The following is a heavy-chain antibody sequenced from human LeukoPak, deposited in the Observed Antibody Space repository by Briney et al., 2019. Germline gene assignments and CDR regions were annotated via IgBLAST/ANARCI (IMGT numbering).Heavy chain of an antibody. CDR2: IYRSGST. D-gene: IGHD3-22*01. Sequence: SETLSLTCTVSGYSISSGYYWGWIRQPPGKGLEWIGSIYRSGSTNYNPSLKSRVTISVDTSKNQFSLKLSSVTAADTAVYDCASSSGYHHWGQGTLVTVSS. V-gene: IGHV4-38-2*02. CDR1: GYSISSGYY. J-gene: IGHJ5*02. CDR3: ASSSGYHH.